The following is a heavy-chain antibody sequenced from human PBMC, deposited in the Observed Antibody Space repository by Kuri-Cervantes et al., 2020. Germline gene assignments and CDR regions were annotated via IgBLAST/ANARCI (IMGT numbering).Heavy chain of an antibody. CDR3: AKDCRVVYERVVGLCY. V-gene: IGHV3-30*06. D-gene: IGHD5/OR15-5a*01. CDR2: ISYDGSNK. Sequence: GGSLRLSFAAFGFTFSSYCMHWVRQPPGKGLEWVAVISYDGSNKYYADSVKGRFTISRDNSKNTLYLQMNSLRAEDTAVYYCAKDCRVVYERVVGLCYWGQGTLVTVSS. J-gene: IGHJ4*02. CDR1: GFTFSSYC.